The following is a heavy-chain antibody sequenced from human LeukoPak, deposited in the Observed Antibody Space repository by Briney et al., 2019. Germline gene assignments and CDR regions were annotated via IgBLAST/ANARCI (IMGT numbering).Heavy chain of an antibody. D-gene: IGHD3-10*01. Sequence: SETLSLTCTVSGGSISSGGYYWSWIRQHPGKGLEWIGYIYYSGSTYYNPSLKSRVTISVDTSKNQFSLKLSSVTAADTAVYYCARHSDYSSGSYSWFDPWGQGTLVTVSS. CDR3: ARHSDYSSGSYSWFDP. J-gene: IGHJ5*02. V-gene: IGHV4-31*03. CDR2: IYYSGST. CDR1: GGSISSGGYY.